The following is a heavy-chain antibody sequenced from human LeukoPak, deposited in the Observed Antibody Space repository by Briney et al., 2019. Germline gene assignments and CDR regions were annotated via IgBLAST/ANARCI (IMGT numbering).Heavy chain of an antibody. CDR2: MKQDGSEK. V-gene: IGHV3-7*03. Sequence: GGSLRLSCAASGFTFSSYWMTWVRQAPGKGLEWVGNMKQDGSEKNYVDSAKGRFTISRDNAKNSLYLQMNSLRAEDTAVYYCVRVLGGAGGYWGQGTLVAVSS. CDR3: VRVLGGAGGY. J-gene: IGHJ4*02. D-gene: IGHD1-26*01. CDR1: GFTFSSYW.